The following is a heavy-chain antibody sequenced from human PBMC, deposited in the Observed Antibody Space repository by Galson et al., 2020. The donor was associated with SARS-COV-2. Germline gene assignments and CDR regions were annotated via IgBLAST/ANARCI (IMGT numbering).Heavy chain of an antibody. D-gene: IGHD6-19*01. Sequence: SETLSLTCSVSGGSISSSSYYWGWIRQPPGKGLEWIGSMSYGGSTYHNPSLKSRVTISADTSKNQFSLKLNSVTAADTAVYYCARHPGPVAMFYPNWFDPWGQGTLITVSS. CDR3: ARHPGPVAMFYPNWFDP. CDR2: MSYGGST. CDR1: GGSISSSSYY. J-gene: IGHJ5*02. V-gene: IGHV4-39*01.